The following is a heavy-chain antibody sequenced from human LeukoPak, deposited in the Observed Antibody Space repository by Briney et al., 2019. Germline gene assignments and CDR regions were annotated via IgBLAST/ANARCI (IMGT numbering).Heavy chain of an antibody. D-gene: IGHD2-15*01. Sequence: GGSLRLSCAASGFTFSGAAIHWVRQASGKGLEWVGRIRTKPNNYATAYAASVQGRFTISRDDSKNTAYLQISSLRTEDTALYYCTTFPGAVAPEGNYWGQGTLVSVSS. J-gene: IGHJ4*02. CDR3: TTFPGAVAPEGNY. CDR1: GFTFSGAA. CDR2: IRTKPNNYAT. V-gene: IGHV3-73*01.